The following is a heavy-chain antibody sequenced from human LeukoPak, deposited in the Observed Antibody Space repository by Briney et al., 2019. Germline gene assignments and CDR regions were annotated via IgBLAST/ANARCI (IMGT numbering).Heavy chain of an antibody. J-gene: IGHJ4*02. V-gene: IGHV3-30*02. CDR3: AKVGGDIRHDFFDY. Sequence: GGSLRLSCAASGLTFSSYGMHWVRQAPGKGLEWVAFIRYDGSNKYYADSVKGRFTISRDNSKNTLYLQMNSLRAEDTAVYYCAKVGGDIRHDFFDYWGQGTLVTVSS. CDR2: IRYDGSNK. D-gene: IGHD1-26*01. CDR1: GLTFSSYG.